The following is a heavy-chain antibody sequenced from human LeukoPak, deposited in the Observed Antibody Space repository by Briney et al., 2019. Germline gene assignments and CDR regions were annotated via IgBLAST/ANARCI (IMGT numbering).Heavy chain of an antibody. D-gene: IGHD3-9*01. V-gene: IGHV3-23*01. CDR1: GFTFSSYA. J-gene: IGHJ4*02. CDR3: AKEDVLRYFDWPTSPPNY. CDR2: ISGSGGST. Sequence: PGGSLRLSCAASGFTFSSYAMSWVRQAPGKGLEWVSAISGSGGSTYYADSVKGRFTISRDNSKNTLYLQMNSLRAEDTAVYYCAKEDVLRYFDWPTSPPNYWGQGTLVTVSS.